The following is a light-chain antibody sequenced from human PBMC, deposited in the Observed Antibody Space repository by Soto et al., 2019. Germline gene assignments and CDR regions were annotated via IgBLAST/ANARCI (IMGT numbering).Light chain of an antibody. CDR3: QQYGSSGYT. CDR1: QSVGRN. V-gene: IGKV3-20*01. Sequence: EIVVTQSPGILSVSPGDRATLSCRASQSVGRNLAWYQQKPGQAPRLLIYGASSRATGIPDRFSGSGSGTDFTLTISRLEPEDFAVYYCQQYGSSGYTFGQGTKLEIK. J-gene: IGKJ2*01. CDR2: GAS.